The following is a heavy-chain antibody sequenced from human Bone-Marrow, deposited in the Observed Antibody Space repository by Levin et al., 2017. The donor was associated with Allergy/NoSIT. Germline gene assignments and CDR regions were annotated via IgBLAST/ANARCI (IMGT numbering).Heavy chain of an antibody. J-gene: IGHJ6*02. D-gene: IGHD3/OR15-3a*01. Sequence: GSLRLSCAVSGVAVSRNYMSWVRQSPGKGLEYVSILYSGGNTYYADSVTGRFTISRDNSKNILYLQMNILRVEDTAIYYCARVDIYDYYYGLDVWGHGTTVTVSS. V-gene: IGHV3-66*01. CDR2: LYSGGNT. CDR3: ARVDIYDYYYGLDV. CDR1: GVAVSRNY.